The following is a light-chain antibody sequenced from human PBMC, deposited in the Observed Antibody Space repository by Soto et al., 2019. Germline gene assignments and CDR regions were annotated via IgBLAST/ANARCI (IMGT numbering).Light chain of an antibody. V-gene: IGKV3-15*01. CDR2: GAS. J-gene: IGKJ4*01. CDR3: QQYNKWPLT. CDR1: ESVSNN. Sequence: EIVLTQSPATLSVSQGERAKLSCRASESVSNNLAWYQQKPGQAPRLLIFGASARATGIPSRFSGSGSGTEFTLTISSLQSEDFAVYYCQQYNKWPLTFGGGTKVEIK.